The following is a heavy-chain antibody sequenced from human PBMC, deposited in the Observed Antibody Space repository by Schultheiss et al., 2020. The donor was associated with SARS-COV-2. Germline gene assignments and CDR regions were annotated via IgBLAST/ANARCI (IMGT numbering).Heavy chain of an antibody. CDR3: ARDGTGIGNDYVWGSYRPIIFDY. D-gene: IGHD3-16*02. Sequence: GGSLRLSCAASGFTFSDYYMSWIRQAPGKGLEWVSYISSSSTIYYADSVKGRFTISRDNAKNSLYLKMNSLRAEDTAVYYCARDGTGIGNDYVWGSYRPIIFDYWGQGTLVTVSS. J-gene: IGHJ4*02. CDR2: ISSSSTI. V-gene: IGHV3-69-1*01. CDR1: GFTFSDYY.